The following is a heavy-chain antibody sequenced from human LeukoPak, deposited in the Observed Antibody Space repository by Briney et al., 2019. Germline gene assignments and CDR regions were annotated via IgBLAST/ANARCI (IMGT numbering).Heavy chain of an antibody. CDR2: ISGSGGST. Sequence: PGGSLRLSCAASGFTFSSYAMSWVRQAPGKGLEWVSAISGSGGSTYYADSVKGRFTISRDNSKNTLYLQMNSLRAEDTAVYYCLTLGELLYSSGRYWGQGTQVTVSS. CDR1: GFTFSSYA. CDR3: LTLGELLYSSGRY. V-gene: IGHV3-23*01. D-gene: IGHD3-10*01. J-gene: IGHJ4*02.